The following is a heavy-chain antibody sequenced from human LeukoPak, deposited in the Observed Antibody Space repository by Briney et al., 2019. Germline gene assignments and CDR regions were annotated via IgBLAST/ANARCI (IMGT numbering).Heavy chain of an antibody. Sequence: ASVKVSCKTSGYTFTGYYIHWVRQAAGQGLEWMGWINANSGGSNYAQNFQGRVTMTRDKSIRTAYMELSRLRSDDTAVYYCAREGDYYDRSGYHRACQHWGQGTLVTVSS. CDR3: AREGDYYDRSGYHRACQH. CDR1: GYTFTGYY. D-gene: IGHD3-22*01. V-gene: IGHV1-2*02. CDR2: INANSGGS. J-gene: IGHJ1*01.